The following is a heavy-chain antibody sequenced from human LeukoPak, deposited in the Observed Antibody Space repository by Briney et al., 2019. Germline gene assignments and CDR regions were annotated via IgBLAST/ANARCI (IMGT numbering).Heavy chain of an antibody. D-gene: IGHD6-6*01. CDR3: ASLAEYGSSSGVSDNWFDP. J-gene: IGHJ5*02. CDR2: IYYSGST. V-gene: IGHV4-39*01. Sequence: PSETLSLTCTVSGGSISSSSYYWGWIRQPPGKGLEWIGSIYYSGSTCYNPSLKSRVTISVDTSKNQFSLKLSSVTAAVTAVYYCASLAEYGSSSGVSDNWFDPWGQGTLVTVSS. CDR1: GGSISSSSYY.